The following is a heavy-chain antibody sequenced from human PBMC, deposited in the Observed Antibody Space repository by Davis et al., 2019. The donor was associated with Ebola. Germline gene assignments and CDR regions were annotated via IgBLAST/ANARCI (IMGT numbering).Heavy chain of an antibody. CDR3: ARGPIVGATNWPFDY. CDR2: IHYSGTT. Sequence: PSETLSLTCTVSGGSISSNSHYWGWIRQPPGKGLEWIGSIHYSGTTYYKSSLESRLTISVDTSKNQFSLKLSSVTAADTAVYYCARGPIVGATNWPFDYWGQGTLVTVSS. V-gene: IGHV4-39*01. CDR1: GGSISSNSHY. D-gene: IGHD1-26*01. J-gene: IGHJ4*02.